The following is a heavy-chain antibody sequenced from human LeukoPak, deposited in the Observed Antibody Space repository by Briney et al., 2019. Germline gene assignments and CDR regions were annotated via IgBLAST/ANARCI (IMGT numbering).Heavy chain of an antibody. J-gene: IGHJ4*02. Sequence: PSETLSLTCTVSGGSIGSSSYYWGWIRQPPGKGLEWIGSIFYSGSTYYNPSLKSRVTMSVDTSKNQFSLKLSSVTAADTAVYYCAKDSSTWGNLAGHFDSWGQGTLVTVSS. CDR2: IFYSGST. CDR3: AKDSSTWGNLAGHFDS. D-gene: IGHD6-13*01. CDR1: GGSIGSSSYY. V-gene: IGHV4-39*07.